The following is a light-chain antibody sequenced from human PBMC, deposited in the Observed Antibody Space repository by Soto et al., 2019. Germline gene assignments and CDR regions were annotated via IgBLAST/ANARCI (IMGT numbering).Light chain of an antibody. CDR3: QQYNSYSTWT. CDR1: QSISSW. Sequence: DVQMTQSPSTLSASVGDRVTITCRASQSISSWLAWYQQKPGKAPKLLIYDGSSLESGVPSRFSGSGSGTEFTLTISSLQPDDFATYYYQQYNSYSTWTFGQGTKVEIK. CDR2: DGS. J-gene: IGKJ1*01. V-gene: IGKV1-5*01.